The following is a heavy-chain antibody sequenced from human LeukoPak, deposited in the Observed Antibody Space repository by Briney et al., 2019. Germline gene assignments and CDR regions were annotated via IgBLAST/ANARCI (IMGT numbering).Heavy chain of an antibody. CDR1: GYTFTGYY. D-gene: IGHD2-15*01. J-gene: IGHJ6*02. V-gene: IGHV1-2*02. Sequence: GASVKVSCKASGYTFTGYYMHWVRQAPGQGLEWMGWINPNSGGTNYAQKFQGRVTMTRDTSISTAYMELSRLRSDDTAVYYCARDVAAVSPGDYYYYGMDVWGQGTTVTASS. CDR2: INPNSGGT. CDR3: ARDVAAVSPGDYYYYGMDV.